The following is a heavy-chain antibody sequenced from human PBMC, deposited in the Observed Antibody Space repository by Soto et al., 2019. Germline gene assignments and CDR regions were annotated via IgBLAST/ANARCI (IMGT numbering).Heavy chain of an antibody. CDR3: ARGVCSGTSCYGADWFDP. D-gene: IGHD2-2*01. V-gene: IGHV1-18*01. J-gene: IGHJ5*02. Sequence: QVQLVQSGAEVTKPGASVKVSCKTSGYTFTSYDITWVRQVPGQGLEWMGWISPYNGNTNYAQEFQGRVTMTTDTSTSTAYMELRSLRSDDTAVYFCARGVCSGTSCYGADWFDPWGQGTLVTVSS. CDR1: GYTFTSYD. CDR2: ISPYNGNT.